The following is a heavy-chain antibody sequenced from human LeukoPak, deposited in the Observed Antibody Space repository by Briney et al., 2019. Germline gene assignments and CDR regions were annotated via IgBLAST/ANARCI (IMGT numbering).Heavy chain of an antibody. CDR3: ARDVGYSSLHYFDY. V-gene: IGHV4-39*02. CDR2: IYYSGST. Sequence: SETLSLTCTVSGGSISSSSYYWGWIRQPPGKGLEWIGSIYYSGSTYYNPSLKSRVTISVDTSKNQFSLKLSSVTAADTAVYYCARDVGYSSLHYFDYWGQGTLVTVSS. D-gene: IGHD6-13*01. J-gene: IGHJ4*02. CDR1: GGSISSSSYY.